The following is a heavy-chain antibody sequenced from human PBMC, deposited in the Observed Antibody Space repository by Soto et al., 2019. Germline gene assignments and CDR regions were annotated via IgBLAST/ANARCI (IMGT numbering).Heavy chain of an antibody. CDR1: GYTFTSYG. V-gene: IGHV1-69*13. CDR2: IIPIFGTA. D-gene: IGHD5-12*01. CDR3: ARGVVDIVATTYFDY. J-gene: IGHJ4*02. Sequence: QVPLVQSGAEVKKPGASVKVSCKASGYTFTSYGISWVRQAPGQGLEWMGWIIPIFGTANYAQKFQGRVTITADESTSTAYMELSSLRSEDTAVYYCARGVVDIVATTYFDYWGQGTLVTVSS.